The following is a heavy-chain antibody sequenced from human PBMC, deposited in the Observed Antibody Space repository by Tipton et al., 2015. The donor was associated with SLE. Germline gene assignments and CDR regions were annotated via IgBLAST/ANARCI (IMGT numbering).Heavy chain of an antibody. CDR3: AKDAQYGSSGSPNYFDC. V-gene: IGHV3-9*01. CDR2: ISWNGGNI. Sequence: RSLRLACEASGFAFHEYAMHWVRQAPGKGLEWVSGISWNGGNIAYTNSLRGRFTISRDNAKNSLYLQMNSLRLDDTALYYCAKDAQYGSSGSPNYFDCWGQGTLVTVSS. CDR1: GFAFHEYA. J-gene: IGHJ4*02. D-gene: IGHD6-19*01.